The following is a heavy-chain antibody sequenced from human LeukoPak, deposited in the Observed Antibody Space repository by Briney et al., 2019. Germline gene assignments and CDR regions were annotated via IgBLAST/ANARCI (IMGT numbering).Heavy chain of an antibody. D-gene: IGHD3-22*01. CDR2: ISGSGDST. CDR1: GFTFSSYG. CDR3: ASWAHSGYWIATFDY. V-gene: IGHV3-23*01. Sequence: GGSLRLSCAVPGFTFSSYGMTWVRQSPGKGLEWVSAISGSGDSTYYADSVKGRFTISRDNSKNTLYLQMNSLRAEDTALYYCASWAHSGYWIATFDYWGHGTLVTVSS. J-gene: IGHJ4*01.